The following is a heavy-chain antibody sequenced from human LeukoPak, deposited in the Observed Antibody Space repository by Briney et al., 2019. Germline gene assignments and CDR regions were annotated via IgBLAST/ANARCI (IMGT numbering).Heavy chain of an antibody. D-gene: IGHD5/OR15-5a*01. V-gene: IGHV1-69*13. Sequence: ASVKVSCKASGGTFPNFVFSWVRQAPGQGLEWMGAIVPDFDTSTYAQTFQGRVTITADESTNTAYMELSSLNSEDTAVYFCASHENSAFSVHSWGRGTMVTVSS. CDR2: IVPDFDTS. CDR1: GGTFPNFV. CDR3: ASHENSAFSVHS. J-gene: IGHJ4*02.